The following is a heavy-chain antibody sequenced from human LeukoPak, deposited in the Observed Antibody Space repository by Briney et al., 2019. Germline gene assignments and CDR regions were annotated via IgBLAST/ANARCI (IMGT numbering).Heavy chain of an antibody. Sequence: SETLSLTCTVSGGSISSYYWSWIRQPPGKGLEWIAYIYHSGSTNYNPSLKSRATISLDTSKNHFSLRLSSVTAADTAMYYCARDRGRVEDAHGWLDPWGQGTLVTVSS. CDR2: IYHSGST. V-gene: IGHV4-59*01. J-gene: IGHJ5*02. CDR3: ARDRGRVEDAHGWLDP. D-gene: IGHD1-1*01. CDR1: GGSISSYY.